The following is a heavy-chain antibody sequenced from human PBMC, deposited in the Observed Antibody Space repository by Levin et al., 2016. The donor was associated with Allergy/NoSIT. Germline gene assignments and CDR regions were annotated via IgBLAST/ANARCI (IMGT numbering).Heavy chain of an antibody. CDR3: ARRPDGFDI. J-gene: IGHJ3*02. CDR2: IYPGNSDT. V-gene: IGHV5-51*01. Sequence: VRQMPGKGLEWMGIIYPGNSDTRYSPSFQGQVTFSADKSISTAYLQWSSLQASDTAMYYCARRPDGFDIWGQGTMVTVSS.